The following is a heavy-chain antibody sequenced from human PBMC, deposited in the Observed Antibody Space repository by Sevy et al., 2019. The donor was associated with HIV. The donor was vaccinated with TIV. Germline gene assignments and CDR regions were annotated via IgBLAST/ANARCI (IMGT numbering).Heavy chain of an antibody. Sequence: GGSLRLSCAASGFTFSKYWMGWVRQAPGKGLEWVANIKQDAGQKYYVDSVKGRFTISRDNAKNSLFLQMNSLRAEDTAVYFCAIDDGNYYSHYWGQGTLVTVSS. J-gene: IGHJ4*02. V-gene: IGHV3-7*01. D-gene: IGHD1-7*01. CDR1: GFTFSKYW. CDR2: IKQDAGQK. CDR3: AIDDGNYYSHY.